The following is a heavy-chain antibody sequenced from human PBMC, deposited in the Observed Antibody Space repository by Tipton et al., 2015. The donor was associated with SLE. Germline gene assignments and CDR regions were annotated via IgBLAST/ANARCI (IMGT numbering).Heavy chain of an antibody. Sequence: GSLRLYCAASGFTFSTYWMSWVRQDPGKGLECVANIKQDGSEKYYVDSVKGRFAISRDNAKNSLDLQMNGLRAEDTAVYYCARGGSRHFSDWGQGTLVTVSS. J-gene: IGHJ4*02. V-gene: IGHV3-7*01. CDR2: IKQDGSEK. CDR1: GFTFSTYW. CDR3: ARGGSRHFSD. D-gene: IGHD3-9*01.